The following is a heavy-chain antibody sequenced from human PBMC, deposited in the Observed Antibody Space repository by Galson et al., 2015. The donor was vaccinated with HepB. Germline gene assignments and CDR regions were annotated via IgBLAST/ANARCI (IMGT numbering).Heavy chain of an antibody. CDR2: ISSSSSYT. D-gene: IGHD2-2*01. CDR3: ARDRCTSCYDKLDEPNWFDP. CDR1: GFTFSDYY. V-gene: IGHV3-11*05. Sequence: SLRLSCAASGFTFSDYYMSWIRQAPGKGLEWVSYISSSSSYTNYADSVKGRFTISRDNAKNSLYLQMNSLRAEDTAVYYCARDRCTSCYDKLDEPNWFDPWGQGTLVTVSS. J-gene: IGHJ5*02.